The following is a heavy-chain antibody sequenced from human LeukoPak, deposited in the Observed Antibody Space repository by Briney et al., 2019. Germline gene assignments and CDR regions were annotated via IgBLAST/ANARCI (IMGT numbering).Heavy chain of an antibody. CDR2: ISWNSGSI. Sequence: GGSLRLSCAASGFTFDDYAMHWARQAPGKGLEWVSGISWNSGSIGYADSVKGRFTISRDNAKNSLYLQMNSLRAEDTALYYCAKDGSSSWFEVFPDYWGQGTLVTVSS. J-gene: IGHJ4*02. V-gene: IGHV3-9*01. CDR1: GFTFDDYA. D-gene: IGHD6-13*01. CDR3: AKDGSSSWFEVFPDY.